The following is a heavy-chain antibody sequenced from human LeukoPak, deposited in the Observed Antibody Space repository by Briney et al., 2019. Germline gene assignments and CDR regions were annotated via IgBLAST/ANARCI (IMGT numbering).Heavy chain of an antibody. CDR2: ISSSGSTI. J-gene: IGHJ4*02. Sequence: PGGSRRLSCAASGFTFSSYEMNWVRQAPGKGPEWGSYISSSGSTIYYADAVKCRFTISRDNAKNSLYLQMNSLRAEDTAVYYCARDGSASSGYFDYWGQGTLVIV. D-gene: IGHD3-22*01. CDR3: ARDGSASSGYFDY. V-gene: IGHV3-48*03. CDR1: GFTFSSYE.